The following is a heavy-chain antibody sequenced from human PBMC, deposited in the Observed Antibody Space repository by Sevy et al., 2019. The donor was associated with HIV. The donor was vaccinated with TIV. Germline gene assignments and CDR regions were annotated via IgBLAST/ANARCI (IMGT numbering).Heavy chain of an antibody. V-gene: IGHV3-23*01. CDR3: ARKGCTRPHDD. CDR1: GFAFYDYS. Sequence: GGSLRLSCAASGFAFYDYSMSWIRQAPGKGLEWVATLSFGGGKINYADSVKGRFTISRDNSKNSFHLQMDNLRVEDTDPYCGARKGCTRPHDDWGQATWVTVTS. CDR2: LSFGGGKI. J-gene: IGHJ4*02.